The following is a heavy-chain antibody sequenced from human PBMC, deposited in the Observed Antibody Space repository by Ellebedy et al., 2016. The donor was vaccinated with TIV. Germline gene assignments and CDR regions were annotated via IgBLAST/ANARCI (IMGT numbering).Heavy chain of an antibody. CDR1: GFTFSSYD. CDR2: ISYDANNK. J-gene: IGHJ4*02. Sequence: PGGSLRLSCAASGFTFSSYDMHWVRQAPGKGLEWVALISYDANNKNYADSVKGRFTIPRYKSKNTLYLQMNTLRPEDTAVYYCAKVPVGFCNRPFCFYLDDWGQGTLVSVSS. D-gene: IGHD2-2*03. V-gene: IGHV3-30*02. CDR3: AKVPVGFCNRPFCFYLDD.